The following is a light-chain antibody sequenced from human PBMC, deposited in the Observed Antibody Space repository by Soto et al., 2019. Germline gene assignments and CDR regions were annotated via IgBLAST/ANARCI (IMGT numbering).Light chain of an antibody. CDR2: GNS. CDR3: QSYDSSLSVV. Sequence: QSVLTQPPSVSGAPGQRVTISCTGSSSNIGAGYDVHWYQQLPGTAPKILIYGNSNRPSGVPDRFSGSKSGTSASLAIIGLQAEDEADYYCQSYDSSLSVVFGGGTKLTVL. CDR1: SSNIGAGYD. J-gene: IGLJ2*01. V-gene: IGLV1-40*01.